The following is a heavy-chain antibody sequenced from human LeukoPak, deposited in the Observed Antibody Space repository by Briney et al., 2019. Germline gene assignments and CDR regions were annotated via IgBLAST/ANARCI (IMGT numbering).Heavy chain of an antibody. CDR2: ISGSGGST. D-gene: IGHD3-22*01. CDR1: GFTFSSYA. J-gene: IGHJ4*02. CDR3: AKLRDYFDSSGNFDY. V-gene: IGHV3-23*01. Sequence: GGSLRLSCAASGFTFSSYAMSWVRQAPGKGLEWVSAISGSGGSTYYADPVKGRFTISRDNSKNTLYLQMNSLRAEDTAVYYCAKLRDYFDSSGNFDYWGQGTLVTVSS.